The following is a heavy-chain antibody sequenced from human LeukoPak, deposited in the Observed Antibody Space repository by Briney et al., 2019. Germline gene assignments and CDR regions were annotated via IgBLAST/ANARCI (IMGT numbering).Heavy chain of an antibody. CDR3: ARPVEIAAAAIGAFDS. CDR1: GFTFSTYN. J-gene: IGHJ4*02. D-gene: IGHD6-13*01. Sequence: GGSLRLSCAASGFTFSTYNMNWDRQAPGKGLEWVSSISSSSTYIYYADSVKGRFTISRDNAKNSLYLQMNSLRAEDTAVYYCARPVEIAAAAIGAFDSWGQGTLVTVSS. V-gene: IGHV3-21*01. CDR2: ISSSSTYI.